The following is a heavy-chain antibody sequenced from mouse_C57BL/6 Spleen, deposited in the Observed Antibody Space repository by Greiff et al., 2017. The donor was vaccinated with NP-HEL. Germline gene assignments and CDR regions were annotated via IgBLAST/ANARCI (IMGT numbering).Heavy chain of an antibody. J-gene: IGHJ4*01. CDR3: ARNYGPYAMDY. D-gene: IGHD1-1*01. CDR2: IYPSDSET. V-gene: IGHV1-61*01. CDR1: GYTFTSYW. Sequence: VQLQQPGAELVRPGSSVKLSCKASGYTFTSYWMDWVKQRPGQGLEWIGNIYPSDSETHYNQKFKDKATLTVDKSSSTAYMQLSSLTSEDSAVYYCARNYGPYAMDYWGQGTSVTVSS.